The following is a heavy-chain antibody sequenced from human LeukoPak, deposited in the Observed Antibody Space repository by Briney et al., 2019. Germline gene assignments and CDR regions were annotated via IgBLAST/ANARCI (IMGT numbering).Heavy chain of an antibody. J-gene: IGHJ2*01. CDR2: IYHSGST. D-gene: IGHD3-22*01. V-gene: IGHV4-30-2*01. CDR1: GGSISSGGYY. CDR3: ARDLSGEGYYDSSGYFRYFDL. Sequence: SQTLSLTCTVSGGSISSGGYYWSWIRQPPGKGLEWIGYIYHSGSTYYNPSLKSRVTISVDRSKNQFSLKLSSVTAADTAVYYCARDLSGEGYYDSSGYFRYFDLWGRGTLVTVSS.